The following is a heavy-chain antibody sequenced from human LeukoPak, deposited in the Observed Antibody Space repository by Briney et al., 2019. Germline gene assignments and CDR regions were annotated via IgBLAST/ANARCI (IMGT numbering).Heavy chain of an antibody. CDR3: ARGRAALVGANEDPSQADFAY. CDR2: INPSGGST. D-gene: IGHD1-26*01. V-gene: IGHV1-46*01. J-gene: IGHJ4*02. CDR1: GYTFTSYY. Sequence: ASVTVSCKTSGYTFTSYYMHWVRQAPGHGLEWMGIINPSGGSTSYAQNFQGRVTMTRDTSTSTVYMEMSSLRSEDTALYYCARGRAALVGANEDPSQADFAYWGQGTLVTVSS.